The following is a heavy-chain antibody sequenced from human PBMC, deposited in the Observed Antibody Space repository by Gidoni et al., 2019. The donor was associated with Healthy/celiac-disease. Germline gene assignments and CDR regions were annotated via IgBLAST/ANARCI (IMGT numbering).Heavy chain of an antibody. CDR2: IYYSGST. Sequence: QLQLQESGPGLVKPSETLSLTCTVSGGSISSSSYYWGWIRQPPGKGLEWIGSIYYSGSTYYNPSLKSRVTISVDTSKNQFSLKLSSVTAADTAVYYCARHRSSIAAPPGWFDPWGQGTLVTVSS. J-gene: IGHJ5*02. V-gene: IGHV4-39*01. CDR1: GGSISSSSYY. CDR3: ARHRSSIAAPPGWFDP. D-gene: IGHD6-25*01.